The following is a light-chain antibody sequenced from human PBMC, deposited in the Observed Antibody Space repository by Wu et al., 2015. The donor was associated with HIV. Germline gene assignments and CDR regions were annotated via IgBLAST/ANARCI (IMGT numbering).Light chain of an antibody. CDR3: LQHNSFPWT. Sequence: DIQMTQYPSAMSASVGDRVIITCRANQGISNYLAWFQQKPGNVPRRLIYAASSLQSGVPSRFSGSGSGTEFTLTISSLQPDDFATYYCLQHNSFPWTFGQGTKVEIK. CDR2: AAS. CDR1: QGISNY. J-gene: IGKJ1*01. V-gene: IGKV1-17*03.